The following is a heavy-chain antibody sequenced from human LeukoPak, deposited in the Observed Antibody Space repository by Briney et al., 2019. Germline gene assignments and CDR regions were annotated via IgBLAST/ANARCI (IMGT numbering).Heavy chain of an antibody. CDR2: ISSSSNTI. V-gene: IGHV3-48*01. J-gene: IGHJ4*02. CDR1: GFTFSSYS. Sequence: PGGSLRLSCAASGFTFSSYSMNWVRQAPGKGLEWVSYISSSSNTIYYADSVKGRFTISRDNAKNSLYLQMNSLRAEDTAVYYCARAHSSAWYLFDYWGRGTLVTVSS. D-gene: IGHD6-19*01. CDR3: ARAHSSAWYLFDY.